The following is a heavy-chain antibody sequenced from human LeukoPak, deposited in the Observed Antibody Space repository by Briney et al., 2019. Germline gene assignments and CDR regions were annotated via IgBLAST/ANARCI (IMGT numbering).Heavy chain of an antibody. V-gene: IGHV4-38-2*01. CDR3: ARMDAVLVVTAHDVFDI. CDR2: ICHSGST. D-gene: IGHD2-15*01. Sequence: PSETLSLTCAVSGYSISSAYCWGWIRQPPGKGLEWIGSICHSGSTYYNPSLKSRVTISVDTSKNHFSLRLSSVTAADTAVYYCARMDAVLVVTAHDVFDIWGQGTMVTVSS. J-gene: IGHJ3*02. CDR1: GYSISSAYC.